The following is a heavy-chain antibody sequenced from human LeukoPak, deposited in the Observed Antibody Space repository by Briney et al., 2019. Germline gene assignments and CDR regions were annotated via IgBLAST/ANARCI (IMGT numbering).Heavy chain of an antibody. CDR3: ARDDQWLPSQ. CDR1: GGTFSSYA. D-gene: IGHD5-12*01. V-gene: IGHV1-69*06. J-gene: IGHJ4*02. Sequence: ASVEVSCKASGGTFSSYAISWVRQAPGQGLEWMGGIIPIFGTANYAQKFQGRVTITADKSTSTAYMELSSLRSEDTAVYYCARDDQWLPSQWGQGTLVTVSS. CDR2: IIPIFGTA.